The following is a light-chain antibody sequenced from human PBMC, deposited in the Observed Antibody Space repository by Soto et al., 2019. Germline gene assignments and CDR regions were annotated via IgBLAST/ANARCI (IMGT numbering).Light chain of an antibody. V-gene: IGKV1-5*03. CDR3: QQYNSYSEWT. CDR1: QSISPW. Sequence: DIQMTQSPSTLSASVGDRVTITCRASQSISPWLAWYQQKPGKSPKLLIYKASSLESGVPSRFSGSGSETEFTLTISSLQPDDFATYYCQQYNSYSEWTFGRGTKVDIK. CDR2: KAS. J-gene: IGKJ1*01.